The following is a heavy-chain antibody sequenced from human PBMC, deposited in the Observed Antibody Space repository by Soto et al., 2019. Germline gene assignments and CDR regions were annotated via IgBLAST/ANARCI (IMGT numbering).Heavy chain of an antibody. Sequence: EVQLVESGGGLVQPGRSLRLSCAASGFTFDDYAMHWVRQAPGKGLEWVSGISWNSGSIGYADSVKGRFTISRDNAKNSLYLQMHSLRAEDTALYYCAKDIYGGSTPDYYYGMDVWGQGTTVTVAS. CDR3: AKDIYGGSTPDYYYGMDV. V-gene: IGHV3-9*01. CDR1: GFTFDDYA. CDR2: ISWNSGSI. D-gene: IGHD3-16*01. J-gene: IGHJ6*02.